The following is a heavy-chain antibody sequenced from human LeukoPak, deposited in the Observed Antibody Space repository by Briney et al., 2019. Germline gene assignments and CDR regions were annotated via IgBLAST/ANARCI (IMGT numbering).Heavy chain of an antibody. CDR1: GFTLSRYA. V-gene: IGHV3-23*01. D-gene: IGHD1-7*01. J-gene: IGHJ4*02. Sequence: QTGGSLRLSCAASGFTLSRYAMHWVRQAPGKGLEWVSAISGSGGSTYYAESVKGRLTISRDNSKNTLYLQMNSLRAEDTAVYYCAKDRGWNYQTFDYWGQGTLVTVSP. CDR3: AKDRGWNYQTFDY. CDR2: ISGSGGST.